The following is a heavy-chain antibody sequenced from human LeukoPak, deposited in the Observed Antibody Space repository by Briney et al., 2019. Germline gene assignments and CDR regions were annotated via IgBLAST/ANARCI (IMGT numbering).Heavy chain of an antibody. CDR1: GGSISSYY. J-gene: IGHJ4*02. D-gene: IGHD1-7*01. Sequence: PSETLSLTCTVSGGSISSYYWSWIRQPPGKGLEWIGYSHYSGTTSHSPSLESRVTMSVDTSKNQFSLKLSSVTAADTAVYYCARHSAGTTYDYWGQGTLVTVSS. V-gene: IGHV4-59*08. CDR2: SHYSGTT. CDR3: ARHSAGTTYDY.